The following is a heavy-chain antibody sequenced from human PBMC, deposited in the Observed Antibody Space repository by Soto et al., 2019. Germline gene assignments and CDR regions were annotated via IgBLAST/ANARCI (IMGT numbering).Heavy chain of an antibody. CDR3: ARSQGSSTSLEIYYYYCYGMDV. D-gene: IGHD2-2*01. CDR1: GGTFSSYA. CDR2: IIHIADTT. Sequence: QVQLVQSGAEVKKPGSSVKVSCKASGGTFSSYAISWVRQAPGQGLEWMGGIIHIADTTNYAQKFQGRVTITADESTSTAYMELSSLRSEDTAVYYCARSQGSSTSLEIYYYYCYGMDVWGQGTTVTVSS. J-gene: IGHJ6*02. V-gene: IGHV1-69*01.